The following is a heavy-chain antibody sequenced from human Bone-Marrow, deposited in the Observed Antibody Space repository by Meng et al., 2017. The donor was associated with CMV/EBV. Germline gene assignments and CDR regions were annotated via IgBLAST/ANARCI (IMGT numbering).Heavy chain of an antibody. CDR2: IYYSGST. CDR1: GGSISSSSYY. D-gene: IGHD3-3*01. J-gene: IGHJ4*02. CDR3: ARGYYDFWSGYYNMYYCDY. Sequence: SETLSLTCTVSGGSISSSSYYWGWIRQPPGKGLEWIGSIYYSGSTYYNPSLKSRVTISVDTSKNQFSLKLSSVTAADTAVYYCARGYYDFWSGYYNMYYCDYWGQGARVTGYS. V-gene: IGHV4-39*07.